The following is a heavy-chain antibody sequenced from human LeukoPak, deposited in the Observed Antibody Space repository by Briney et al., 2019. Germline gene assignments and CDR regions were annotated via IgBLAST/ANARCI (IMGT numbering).Heavy chain of an antibody. CDR2: IDLSGGST. J-gene: IGHJ5*02. V-gene: IGHV1-46*01. CDR1: GYTFTSYY. CDR3: ARRIGYGNYVTNWFDP. Sequence: ASVTVSCKASGYTFTSYYMHWVRQAPGQGLQWMGIIDLSGGSTGYAQKFQGRVTMTRDTSTSTVYMELSSLRSEDTAVYYCARRIGYGNYVTNWFDPWGQGTLVTVSS. D-gene: IGHD4-11*01.